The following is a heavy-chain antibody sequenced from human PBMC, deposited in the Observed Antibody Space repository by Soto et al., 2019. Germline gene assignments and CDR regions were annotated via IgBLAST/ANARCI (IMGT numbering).Heavy chain of an antibody. D-gene: IGHD3-16*01. V-gene: IGHV3-48*04. J-gene: IGHJ4*02. CDR1: GFTFSDHS. Sequence: GESLKISCAASGFTFSDHSLNWIRQAPGKGLEWISYTTGSGVTMYADSVKGRFTISRDNAKNSLYLQMDSLRAEDAAVYYCARDGGASTFDFDSWGQGTLVTVSS. CDR3: ARDGGASTFDFDS. CDR2: TTGSGVTM.